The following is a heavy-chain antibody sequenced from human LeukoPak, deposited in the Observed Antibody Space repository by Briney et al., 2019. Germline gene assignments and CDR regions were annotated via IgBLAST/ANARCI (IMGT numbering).Heavy chain of an antibody. CDR1: GGSISSYY. V-gene: IGHV4-59*01. J-gene: IGHJ4*02. Sequence: PSETLSLTCTVSGGSISSYYWSWIRLPPGKGKEWIGYIYYTEATYYNPSLKSRVTISLDTSKNQFSLKLSPVTAADAAVYYCARAGYSYGTGYYFDYWGQGALVTVSS. CDR3: ARAGYSYGTGYYFDY. CDR2: IYYTEAT. D-gene: IGHD5-18*01.